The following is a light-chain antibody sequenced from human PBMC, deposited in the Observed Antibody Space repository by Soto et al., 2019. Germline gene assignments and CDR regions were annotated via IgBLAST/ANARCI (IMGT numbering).Light chain of an antibody. CDR3: QQYNSYSRT. CDR2: DAS. Sequence: IKMTQSASALSASVGDRVTITCRASQSISSRLAWYQQKSGKAPKLLIFDASSLERGVPSRFSGSGSGTEFTLTISSLQPDDFATYYCQQYNSYSRTFGQGTKVDIK. J-gene: IGKJ1*01. CDR1: QSISSR. V-gene: IGKV1-5*01.